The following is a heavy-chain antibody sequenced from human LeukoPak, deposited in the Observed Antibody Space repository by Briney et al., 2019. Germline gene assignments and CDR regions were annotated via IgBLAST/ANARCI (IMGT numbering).Heavy chain of an antibody. CDR1: GFTFSDYY. CDR3: ATIMVRGVILDY. J-gene: IGHJ4*02. CDR2: ISSSGSTL. V-gene: IGHV3-11*01. Sequence: GGSLRLSCAASGFTFSDYYMSWIRQAPGKGLEWVSYISSSGSTLYYADSVKGRFTISRDNAKNSLYLQMNRLRAEDTAVYYCATIMVRGVILDYWGQGTLVTVSS. D-gene: IGHD3-10*01.